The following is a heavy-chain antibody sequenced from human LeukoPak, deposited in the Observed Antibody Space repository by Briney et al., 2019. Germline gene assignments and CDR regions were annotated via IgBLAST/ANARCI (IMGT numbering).Heavy chain of an antibody. CDR1: GFTFSDYY. J-gene: IGHJ5*02. Sequence: GGSLRLSCAASGFTFSDYYMSWIRQAPGKGLEWVSYISSSGSTIYYADSVKGRFTISRDNAKNSLYLQMNSLRAEDTAVYYCARDILSYDFWSGPPTWGQGTLVIVSS. V-gene: IGHV3-11*04. CDR2: ISSSGSTI. CDR3: ARDILSYDFWSGPPT. D-gene: IGHD3-3*01.